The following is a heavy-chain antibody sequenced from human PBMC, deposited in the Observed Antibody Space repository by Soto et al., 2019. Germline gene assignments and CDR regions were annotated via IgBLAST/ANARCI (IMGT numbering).Heavy chain of an antibody. CDR1: GFTFSSYA. Sequence: GGSLRLSCAASGFTFSSYAMHWVRQAPGKGLEWVAVISYDGSNKYYADSVKGRFTISRDNSKNTLYLQMNSLRAEDTAVYYCARDVSGSYSGIDYYYYGMDVWGQGTTVTVSS. J-gene: IGHJ6*02. CDR2: ISYDGSNK. D-gene: IGHD1-26*01. V-gene: IGHV3-30-3*01. CDR3: ARDVSGSYSGIDYYYYGMDV.